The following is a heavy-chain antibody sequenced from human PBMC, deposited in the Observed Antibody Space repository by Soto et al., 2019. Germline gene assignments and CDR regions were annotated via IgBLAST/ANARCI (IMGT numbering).Heavy chain of an antibody. Sequence: QVQLVESGGGVVQPGRYLRLSCAASGFTFSSYAMHWVRQAPGKGLEWVAVISYDGSNKYYADSVKGRFTISRDNSKNTVYLQMNSLRAEDTAVYYCARDETVRGYYYYGMDVWGQGTTVTVSS. D-gene: IGHD3-10*01. J-gene: IGHJ6*02. V-gene: IGHV3-30-3*01. CDR3: ARDETVRGYYYYGMDV. CDR2: ISYDGSNK. CDR1: GFTFSSYA.